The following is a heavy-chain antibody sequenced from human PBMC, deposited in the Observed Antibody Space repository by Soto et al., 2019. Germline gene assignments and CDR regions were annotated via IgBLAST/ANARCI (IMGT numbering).Heavy chain of an antibody. CDR2: IYSSGST. V-gene: IGHV4-4*07. CDR1: GGAISTYY. D-gene: IGHD3-3*01. Sequence: SETLSLTCTVSGGAISTYYWTWIRQPAGKGLEWIGRIYSSGSTKYNPSLQSRVTMSLDTSNNQFSLRLTSVTAADTAVYYCARGQRFSDWFDPWGQGTLVTIS. J-gene: IGHJ5*02. CDR3: ARGQRFSDWFDP.